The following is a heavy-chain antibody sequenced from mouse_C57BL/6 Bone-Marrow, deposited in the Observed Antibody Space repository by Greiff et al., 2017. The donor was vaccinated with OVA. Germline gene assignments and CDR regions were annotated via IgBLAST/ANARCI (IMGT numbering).Heavy chain of an antibody. V-gene: IGHV14-4*01. Sequence: VQLQQSGAELVRPGASVKLSCTASGFNIKDDYMHWVKQRPEQGLAWIGWIDPENGDTEYASKVQGKATITADTSSNTAYLQRSSLTTEDTAVYYCTSYGSFDYWGQGTTLTVSS. CDR3: TSYGSFDY. CDR1: GFNIKDDY. CDR2: IDPENGDT. J-gene: IGHJ2*01. D-gene: IGHD2-1*01.